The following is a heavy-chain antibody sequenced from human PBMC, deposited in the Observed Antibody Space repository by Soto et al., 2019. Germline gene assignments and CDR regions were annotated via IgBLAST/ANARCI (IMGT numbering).Heavy chain of an antibody. CDR3: TTELGELLYYYYYGMDV. J-gene: IGHJ6*02. CDR2: IKSKTDGGTT. Sequence: GGSLRLSCAASGFTFSNAWMNWVRQAPGKGLEWVGRIKSKTDGGTTDYAAPVKGRFTISRDDSKNTLYLQMNSLKTEDTAVYYCTTELGELLYYYYYGMDVWGQGTTVTVSS. V-gene: IGHV3-15*07. CDR1: GFTFSNAW. D-gene: IGHD3-10*01.